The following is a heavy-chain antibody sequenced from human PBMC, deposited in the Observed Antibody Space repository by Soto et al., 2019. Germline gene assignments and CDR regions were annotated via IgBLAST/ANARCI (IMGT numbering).Heavy chain of an antibody. CDR3: AKPLLHGRVVGDAFDI. V-gene: IGHV3-33*06. CDR1: GFTFNTFA. D-gene: IGHD1-26*01. J-gene: IGHJ3*02. Sequence: GGSLRLSCATSGFTFNTFALHWVRQAPGKGLEWVAIIWSDGSDRQHADSVKGRFTISRVNSKNMLSLQMNGLRAEDTAIYYCAKPLLHGRVVGDAFDIWGQGTMVTVSS. CDR2: IWSDGSDR.